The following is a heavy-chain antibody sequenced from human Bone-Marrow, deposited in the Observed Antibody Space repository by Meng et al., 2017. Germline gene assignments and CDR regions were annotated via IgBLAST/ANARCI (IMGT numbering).Heavy chain of an antibody. D-gene: IGHD3-22*01. CDR1: GGSLGGYY. CDR2: INHSGST. CDR3: ARLAYDSSGYWFDY. J-gene: IGHJ4*02. V-gene: IGHV4-34*01. Sequence: QGRLRKWGAGLLKPSEPLSLNWAVYGGSLGGYYWSWIRQPPGKGLEWIGEINHSGSTNYNPSLKSRVTISVDTSKNQFSLKLSSVTAADTAVYYCARLAYDSSGYWFDYWGQGTLVTVSS.